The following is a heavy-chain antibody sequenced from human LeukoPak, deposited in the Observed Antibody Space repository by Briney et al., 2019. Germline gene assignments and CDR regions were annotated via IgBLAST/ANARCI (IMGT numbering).Heavy chain of an antibody. CDR3: AKDGPTAIPSWFDP. Sequence: GGSLRLSCAASGFNFTNYAMNWVRQAPGRGLEGVSLISSSGGSTYYAGSVKGRFTISRDNSKNTLYLQMNSLRAEDTAIYYCAKDGPTAIPSWFDPWGQGTLVTVSS. D-gene: IGHD2-21*02. CDR2: ISSSGGST. V-gene: IGHV3-23*01. J-gene: IGHJ5*02. CDR1: GFNFTNYA.